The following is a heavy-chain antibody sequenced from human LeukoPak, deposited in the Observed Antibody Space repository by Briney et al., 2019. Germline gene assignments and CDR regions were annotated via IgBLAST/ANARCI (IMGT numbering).Heavy chain of an antibody. V-gene: IGHV3-30*02. J-gene: IGHJ4*02. D-gene: IGHD2-15*01. Sequence: GGSLRLSCAASGFTFSSYGMHWVRQAPGKGLEWVAFIRYDGSNKYYADSVKGRFTISRDNAKNSLYLQMNSLRAEDTAVYYCATIKRYDTRRSASVGVDHWGQGTLVTVSS. CDR2: IRYDGSNK. CDR3: ATIKRYDTRRSASVGVDH. CDR1: GFTFSSYG.